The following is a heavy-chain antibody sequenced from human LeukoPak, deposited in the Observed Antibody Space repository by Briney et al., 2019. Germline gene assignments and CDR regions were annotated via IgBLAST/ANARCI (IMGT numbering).Heavy chain of an antibody. Sequence: SETLSLTCTVSGGSISSYYWSWIRQPPGKGLEWIGYIYYSGSTNYNPSLESRVTISVDTSKNQFSLKLSSVTAADTAVYYRARVPRTHYYYYYMDVWGKGTTVTVSS. J-gene: IGHJ6*03. CDR3: ARVPRTHYYYYYMDV. V-gene: IGHV4-59*01. CDR2: IYYSGST. CDR1: GGSISSYY. D-gene: IGHD2-2*01.